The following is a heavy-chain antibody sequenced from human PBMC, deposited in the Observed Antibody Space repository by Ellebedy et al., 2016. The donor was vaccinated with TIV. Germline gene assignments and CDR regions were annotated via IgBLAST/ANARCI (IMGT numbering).Heavy chain of an antibody. CDR2: IYYSGST. V-gene: IGHV4-59*08. J-gene: IGHJ4*02. CDR1: GGSISSYY. Sequence: MPSETLSLTCTVSGGSISSYYWSWIRRPPGKGLEWIGYIYYSGSTNYNPSLKSRVTISVDTSTNQFSLKLHSMTAADTALYYCARLWTGVSTHLDYWGQGTLVTVSS. D-gene: IGHD1-1*01. CDR3: ARLWTGVSTHLDY.